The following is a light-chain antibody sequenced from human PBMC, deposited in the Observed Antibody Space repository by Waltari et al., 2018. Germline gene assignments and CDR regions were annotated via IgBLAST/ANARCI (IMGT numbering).Light chain of an antibody. CDR3: CSYAGSYTLI. J-gene: IGLJ2*01. CDR1: SSDVGGYNY. CDR2: DVY. Sequence: QSALTQPRSVSGSPGQSVTISCTGTSSDVGGYNYVTWYQHHPGKAPKLMLYDVYKRPSGVPDRCSGSKSGNAASLTIAGLQVEDEADDYCCSYAGSYTLIFGGGTKLTVL. V-gene: IGLV2-11*01.